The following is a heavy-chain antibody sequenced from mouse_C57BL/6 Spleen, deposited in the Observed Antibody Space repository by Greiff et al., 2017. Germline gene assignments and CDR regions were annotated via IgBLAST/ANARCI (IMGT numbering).Heavy chain of an antibody. V-gene: IGHV3-8*01. J-gene: IGHJ1*03. CDR1: GYSFTSDY. CDR2: ISYSGST. CDR3: ARATTVVAGWYFEV. Sequence: EVQLQQSGPGLAKPSQTLSLPCSVTGYSFTSDYWNWIRKFPGNKLEYMGYISYSGSTYYNPSLKSRISITRDTSKNQYYLQLNSVTTDDTATYCCARATTVVAGWYFEVWGTGTTVTVSS. D-gene: IGHD1-1*01.